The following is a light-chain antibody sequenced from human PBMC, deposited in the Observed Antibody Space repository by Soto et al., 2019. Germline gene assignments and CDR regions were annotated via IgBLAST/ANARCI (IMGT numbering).Light chain of an antibody. J-gene: IGKJ1*01. Sequence: EFVFTQSPGTLSLSPGEIAKISCRASSSVSPTRLAWYPPKPXXAPGLLIHGTSIRASGVPDRFRGSGSGTDFTLTISRLEPEDFAVYYCQQYYSSPWTFGQGTKV. CDR3: QQYYSSPWT. CDR1: SSVSPTR. V-gene: IGKV3-20*01. CDR2: GTS.